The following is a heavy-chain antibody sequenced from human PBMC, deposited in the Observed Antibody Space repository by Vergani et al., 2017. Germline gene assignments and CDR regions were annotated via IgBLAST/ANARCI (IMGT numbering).Heavy chain of an antibody. Sequence: QVQLVESGGGVVQPGRPLRLSCAASGFTFSSYGMHWVRQAPGKGLEWVAVIWYDGSNKYYADSVKSRFTLSRDNSKNTLYRQMNSLRAEDTAVYYCARGGEGWYYGSGSPTGFDYWGQGTLVTVSS. CDR3: ARGGEGWYYGSGSPTGFDY. CDR2: IWYDGSNK. CDR1: GFTFSSYG. V-gene: IGHV3-33*01. J-gene: IGHJ4*02. D-gene: IGHD3-10*01.